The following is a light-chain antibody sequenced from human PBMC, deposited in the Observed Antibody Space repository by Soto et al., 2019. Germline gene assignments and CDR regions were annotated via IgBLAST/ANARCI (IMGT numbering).Light chain of an antibody. J-gene: IGLJ2*01. CDR3: VAWDDSLSGPV. V-gene: IGLV1-47*01. CDR2: RNN. CDR1: SSNIGSNY. Sequence: QSVLTQPPSASGTPGQRVTISCSGSSSNIGSNYVYWYQQIPGTAPKLLIYRNNQRPSGVPDRFSGSKSDTSASLAISGLRSEDEADYYCVAWDDSLSGPVFGGGTKLTVL.